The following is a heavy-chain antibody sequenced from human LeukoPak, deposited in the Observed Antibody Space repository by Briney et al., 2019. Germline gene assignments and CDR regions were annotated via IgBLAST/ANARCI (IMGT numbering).Heavy chain of an antibody. D-gene: IGHD4-17*01. V-gene: IGHV3-30*18. CDR1: GFTFGNYG. Sequence: GGSLRLSCAVSGFTFGNYGMHWVRQAPGKGLEWVALISYDGSSEYYAGSVKGRFTISRDNSKITVYLQMNSLKAEDTAVYYCAKELYNYGDYGAEGLDVGGQGTTVTVS. CDR3: AKELYNYGDYGAEGLDV. J-gene: IGHJ6*02. CDR2: ISYDGSSE.